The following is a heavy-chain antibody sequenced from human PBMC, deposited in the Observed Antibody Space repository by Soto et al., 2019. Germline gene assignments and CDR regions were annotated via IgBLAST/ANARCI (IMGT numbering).Heavy chain of an antibody. J-gene: IGHJ4*02. Sequence: QVQLVQSGAEVKKPGASVKVSCKASGYTFASYAIIWMRQAPGQGLEWMGWVSAYNGNTNYAQQLQGRVTQTTDTSTSTAYMELRSLRSDDTAVYYCARDPPPPDYWGQGPLVTVSS. CDR2: VSAYNGNT. V-gene: IGHV1-18*01. CDR3: ARDPPPPDY. CDR1: GYTFASYA.